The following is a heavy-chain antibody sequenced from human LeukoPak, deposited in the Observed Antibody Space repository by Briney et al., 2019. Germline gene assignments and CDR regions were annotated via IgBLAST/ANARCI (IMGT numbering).Heavy chain of an antibody. D-gene: IGHD1-26*01. Sequence: GGSLRLSCAASGFTVSSNYMSWVRQAPGKGLEWVSSISSSSSYIYYADSVKGRFTISRDNAKNSLYLQMNSLRAEDTAVYYCARDPVGATDDDAFDIWGQGTMVTVSS. CDR2: ISSSSSYI. J-gene: IGHJ3*02. V-gene: IGHV3-21*01. CDR1: GFTVSSNY. CDR3: ARDPVGATDDDAFDI.